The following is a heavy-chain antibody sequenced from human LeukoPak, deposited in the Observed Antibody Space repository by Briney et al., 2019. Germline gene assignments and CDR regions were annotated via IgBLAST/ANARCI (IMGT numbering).Heavy chain of an antibody. Sequence: SQTLSLTCTVSGGSISSGDYYWSWIRQPPGKGLEWIADMYYSGSTYYNPSLKSRVTMSADTSKNQLSLKLSSVTAADTAVYYCARPYYYDSRIDPWGQGILVTVSS. D-gene: IGHD3-22*01. CDR2: MYYSGST. V-gene: IGHV4-30-4*01. CDR3: ARPYYYDSRIDP. J-gene: IGHJ5*02. CDR1: GGSISSGDYY.